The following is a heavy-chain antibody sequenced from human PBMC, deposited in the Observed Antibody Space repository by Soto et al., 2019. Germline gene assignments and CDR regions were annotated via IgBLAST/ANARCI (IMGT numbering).Heavy chain of an antibody. D-gene: IGHD3-3*01. J-gene: IGHJ3*02. CDR2: INHSGST. V-gene: IGHV4-34*01. CDR1: GGSFSGYY. Sequence: SETLSLTCAVYGGSFSGYYWSWIRQPPGKGLEWIGEINHSGSTNYNPSLKSRVTISVDTSKNQFSLKLSSVTAADTAVYYCARGRREYDFWSGSRPFEIWGQGTMVTVSS. CDR3: ARGRREYDFWSGSRPFEI.